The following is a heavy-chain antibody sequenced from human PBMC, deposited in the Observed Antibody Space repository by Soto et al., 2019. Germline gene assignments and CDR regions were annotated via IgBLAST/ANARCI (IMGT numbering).Heavy chain of an antibody. Sequence: GASVKVSCKAPGGTFSNHAINWVRQAPGQGLEWMGRIIPIFTTTNYAQKFQGRVSMTADESTSTAYMELSSLRSEDTAVYYCARSFTSIATRLDVWGQGTTVTVSS. V-gene: IGHV1-69*13. D-gene: IGHD6-6*01. CDR2: IIPIFTTT. CDR1: GGTFSNHA. CDR3: ARSFTSIATRLDV. J-gene: IGHJ6*02.